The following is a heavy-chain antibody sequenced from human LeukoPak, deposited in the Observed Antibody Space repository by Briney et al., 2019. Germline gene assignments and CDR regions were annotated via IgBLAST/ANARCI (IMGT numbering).Heavy chain of an antibody. V-gene: IGHV3-64D*09. J-gene: IGHJ4*02. D-gene: IGHD2-8*02. CDR2: IGTNGIST. CDR1: GFTFNSYA. CDR3: VKGQEVVYAPTFDC. Sequence: GGSLRLSCSASGFTFNSYAIHWVRQAPGKGLEYVSSIGTNGISTYYADSVTGRFTISRDNSKNSLYLQMSSLRAEDTAVYYCVKGQEVVYAPTFDCWGQGTLVTVSS.